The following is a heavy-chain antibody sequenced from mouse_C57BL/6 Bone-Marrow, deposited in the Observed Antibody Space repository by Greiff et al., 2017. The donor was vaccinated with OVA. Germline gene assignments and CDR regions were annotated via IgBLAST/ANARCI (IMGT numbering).Heavy chain of an antibody. CDR2: IDPSDSYT. CDR1: GYTFTSYW. V-gene: IGHV1-50*01. CDR3: ARLWVTTVVARDY. D-gene: IGHD1-1*01. Sequence: QVQLQQPGAELVKPGASVKLSCKASGYTFTSYWMQWVKQRPGQGLEWIGEIDPSDSYTNYNQKFKGKATLTVYKSSSTAYMQLSSLTSEDSAVDYCARLWVTTVVARDYWGQGTTLTVSA. J-gene: IGHJ2*01.